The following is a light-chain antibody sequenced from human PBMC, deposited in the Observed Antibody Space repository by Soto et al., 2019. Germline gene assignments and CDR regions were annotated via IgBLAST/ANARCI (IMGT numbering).Light chain of an antibody. J-gene: IGLJ1*01. Sequence: QAVLTQPPSASGFPGQSVTISCTGTSSDVGYYDYVSWYQQHPGKAPKLVIYEVTKRPSGVPDRVSASKSGNPASLTVSVLRAEDEADYYCSSYAGSNDFVFGSGTKVTVL. CDR2: EVT. V-gene: IGLV2-8*01. CDR1: SSDVGYYDY. CDR3: SSYAGSNDFV.